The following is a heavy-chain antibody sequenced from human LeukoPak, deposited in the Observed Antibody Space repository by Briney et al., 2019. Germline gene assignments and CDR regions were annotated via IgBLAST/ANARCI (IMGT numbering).Heavy chain of an antibody. Sequence: ASVKVSCKASGYTFTGYYMHWVRQAPGQGLEWMGWISAYNGNTNYAQKLQGRVTMTTDTSTSTAYMELRSLRSDDTAVYYCARDLWESGEYYFDYWGQGTLVTVSS. J-gene: IGHJ4*02. V-gene: IGHV1-18*04. D-gene: IGHD1-26*01. CDR3: ARDLWESGEYYFDY. CDR2: ISAYNGNT. CDR1: GYTFTGYY.